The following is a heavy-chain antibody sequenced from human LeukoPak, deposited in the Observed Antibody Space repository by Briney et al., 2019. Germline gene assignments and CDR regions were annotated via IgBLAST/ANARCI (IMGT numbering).Heavy chain of an antibody. V-gene: IGHV4-34*12. CDR2: IIHSGRT. J-gene: IGHJ4*02. CDR1: GGSFSGYY. CDR3: ARGTVLMHYATFDS. D-gene: IGHD2-8*01. Sequence: PSETLSLTCAVSGGSFSGYYWTWISQSPGKGLEWIGEIIHSGRTNYSPSLESRVTLSVDTPNNQFSLKLNSVTAADTAVYYCARGTVLMHYATFDSWGQGTLVTVSS.